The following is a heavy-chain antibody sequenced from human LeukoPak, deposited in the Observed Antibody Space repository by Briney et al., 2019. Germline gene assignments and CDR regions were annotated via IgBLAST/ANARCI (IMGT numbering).Heavy chain of an antibody. CDR2: IYYSGST. D-gene: IGHD3-10*01. V-gene: IGHV4-30-4*01. CDR3: ARDEMVRGVISFRRRSYGMDV. CDR1: GGSISSGDYY. J-gene: IGHJ6*02. Sequence: SETLSLTCTVSGGSISSGDYYWSWIRQPPGKGLEWIGYIYYSGSTYYNPSLKSRVTISVGTSKNQFSLQLNSVTPEDTAVYYCARDEMVRGVISFRRRSYGMDVWGQGTTVTVSS.